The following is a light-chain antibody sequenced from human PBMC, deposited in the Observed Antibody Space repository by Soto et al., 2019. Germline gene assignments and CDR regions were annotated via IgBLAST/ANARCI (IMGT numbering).Light chain of an antibody. CDR3: SSYTSSSTLG. CDR2: EVS. V-gene: IGLV2-14*01. J-gene: IGLJ1*01. CDR1: SSDVGGYNY. Sequence: QSLLTQPASVSGSPGQSITISCTGTSSDVGGYNYVSWYQQHPGKAPKLMIYEVSNRPSGVSNRFSGSKSGNTASLTISGLQAEDEADYYCSSYTSSSTLGFGTGTKLTVL.